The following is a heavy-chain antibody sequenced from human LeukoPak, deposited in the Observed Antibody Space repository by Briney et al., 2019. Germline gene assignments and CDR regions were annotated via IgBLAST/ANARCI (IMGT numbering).Heavy chain of an antibody. V-gene: IGHV1-69*05. Sequence: SVKVSCKASGGTFSSYAISWVRQAPGQGLEWMGGIIPIFGTANYAQKFQGRVTITTDESTSTAYMELSSPRSEDTAVYYCARGSYYYGSGSYYYYYYYYMDVWGKGTTVTVSS. J-gene: IGHJ6*03. CDR2: IIPIFGTA. CDR3: ARGSYYYGSGSYYYYYYYYMDV. CDR1: GGTFSSYA. D-gene: IGHD3-10*01.